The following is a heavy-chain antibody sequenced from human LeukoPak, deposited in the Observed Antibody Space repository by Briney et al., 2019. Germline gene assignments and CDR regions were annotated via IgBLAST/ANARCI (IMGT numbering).Heavy chain of an antibody. V-gene: IGHV1-2*02. CDR1: GYTFTGYY. D-gene: IGHD3-9*01. CDR2: INPNSGGT. J-gene: IGHJ6*03. CDR3: ARAIRGAHYYYYYMDV. Sequence: ASVKVSCKASGYTFTGYYMHWVRQAPGQGLEWMGWINPNSGGTNYAQKFQGRVTMTRDTSISTAYMELSSLRSEDTAVYYCARAIRGAHYYYYYMDVWGKGTTVTISS.